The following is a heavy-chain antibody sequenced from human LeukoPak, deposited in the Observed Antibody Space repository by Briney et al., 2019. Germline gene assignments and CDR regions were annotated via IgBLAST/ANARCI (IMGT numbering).Heavy chain of an antibody. D-gene: IGHD3-10*01. CDR1: GFSFSDYW. Sequence: GGSLRLSCAASGFSFSDYWMSWVRQAPGKGLEWVAVISYDGSNKYYADSVKGRSTISRDNSKNTLYLQMNSLRAEDTAVYYCARPTAYYYGSGSYFDYWGQGTLVTVSS. CDR3: ARPTAYYYGSGSYFDY. J-gene: IGHJ4*02. CDR2: ISYDGSNK. V-gene: IGHV3-30-3*01.